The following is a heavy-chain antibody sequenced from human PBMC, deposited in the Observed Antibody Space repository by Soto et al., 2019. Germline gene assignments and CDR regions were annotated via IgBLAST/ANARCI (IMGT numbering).Heavy chain of an antibody. CDR2: IDHSGST. CDR1: GASFSGYY. CDR3: ARGLRRSPAS. J-gene: IGHJ5*02. Sequence: PSETLSLTCAVYGASFSGYYWTWIRQPPGKGLEWIGEIDHSGSTNYNPSLKSRVTISADTSRNHFSLNLRSVTAADTAVYYCARGLRRSPASWGQGTLVTVSS. V-gene: IGHV4-34*01.